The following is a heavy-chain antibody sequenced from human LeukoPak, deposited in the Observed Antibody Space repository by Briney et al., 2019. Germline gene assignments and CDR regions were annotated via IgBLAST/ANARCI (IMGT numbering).Heavy chain of an antibody. CDR3: ARPRTAAYYYDRLAMDY. Sequence: ASVKVSCKASGGTFSSYAISWVRQAPGQGLEWMGGIIPIFGTANYAQKFQGRVTITADESTSTAYMELSSLRSEDTAVYYCARPRTAAYYYDRLAMDYWGQGTLVTVSS. V-gene: IGHV1-69*13. CDR1: GGTFSSYA. D-gene: IGHD3-22*01. CDR2: IIPIFGTA. J-gene: IGHJ4*02.